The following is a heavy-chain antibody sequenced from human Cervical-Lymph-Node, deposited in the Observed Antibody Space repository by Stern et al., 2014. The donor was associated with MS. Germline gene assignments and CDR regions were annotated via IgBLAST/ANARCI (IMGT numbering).Heavy chain of an antibody. V-gene: IGHV3-49*05. CDR2: IRSKAYGGTT. J-gene: IGHJ4*02. CDR1: GFTFGDYA. CDR3: TRDSIRSSGWSFDY. Sequence: EVQLVESGGGLVKPGRSLRLSCTASGFTFGDYAMSWFRQAPGKGLEWVGFIRSKAYGGTTEYAASVKGRFTISRDDSKSIAYLQMNSLKTEDTAVYYCTRDSIRSSGWSFDYWGQGTLVTVSS. D-gene: IGHD6-19*01.